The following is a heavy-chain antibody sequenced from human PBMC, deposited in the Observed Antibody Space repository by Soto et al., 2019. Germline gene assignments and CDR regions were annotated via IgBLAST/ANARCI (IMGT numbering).Heavy chain of an antibody. Sequence: QVQLVQSGAEVRKPGASVKVSCKASGYTFTTYGISWVRQAPGQGLEWMGWISGYNGHTKYAQKFQGRVTMTTDTPTSTLYRDLRSLRSDGTAVYYCASEGEVTNYDSGLDVWGQGTTVTVS. J-gene: IGHJ6*02. CDR3: ASEGEVTNYDSGLDV. CDR2: ISGYNGHT. D-gene: IGHD3-16*01. CDR1: GYTFTTYG. V-gene: IGHV1-18*01.